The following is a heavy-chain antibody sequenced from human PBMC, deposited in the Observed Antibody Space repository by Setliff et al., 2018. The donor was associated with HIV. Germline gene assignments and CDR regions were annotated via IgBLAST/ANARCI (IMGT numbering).Heavy chain of an antibody. Sequence: SGPTLVNPTQTLTLTCTFSGFSLSTRQVGVGWIRQPPGKALEWLALIYWDDDKRYSPSLKNRLTITKDTSKNQVVLTMTNMDPVDTATYFCARRDSNYYFDYWGQGTLVTVSS. V-gene: IGHV2-5*02. J-gene: IGHJ4*02. CDR2: IYWDDDK. CDR1: GFSLSTRQVG. D-gene: IGHD4-4*01. CDR3: ARRDSNYYFDY.